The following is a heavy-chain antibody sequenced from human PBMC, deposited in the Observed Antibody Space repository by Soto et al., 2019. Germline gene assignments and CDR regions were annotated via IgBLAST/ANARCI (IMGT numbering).Heavy chain of an antibody. J-gene: IGHJ6*03. CDR2: IRSKAYGGTT. V-gene: IGHV3-49*03. D-gene: IGHD3-3*01. Sequence: GGSLRLSCTASGFTFGDYAMSWFRQAPGKGLEWVGFIRSKAYGGTTEYAGSVKDRFTISRDDSKSIAYLQMNSLKTEETAVYYCTRNHDDFWSGYSDYYYYYYMDVWGKGTTVTVSS. CDR3: TRNHDDFWSGYSDYYYYYYMDV. CDR1: GFTFGDYA.